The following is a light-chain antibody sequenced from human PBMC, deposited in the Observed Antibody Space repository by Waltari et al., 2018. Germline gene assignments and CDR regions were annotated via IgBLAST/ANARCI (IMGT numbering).Light chain of an antibody. CDR2: GAS. J-gene: IGKJ1*01. CDR3: QQFDGAP. Sequence: EVVLTQYPDTLSLSPGETATLSCRASATVGSCRLALYQLNPGQAPRLLIYGASARASGIPDRLRGSGSRTEFTLTIRRLEPEDSAVYDGQQFDGAPFGQGTKVEIK. V-gene: IGKV3-20*01. CDR1: ATVGSCR.